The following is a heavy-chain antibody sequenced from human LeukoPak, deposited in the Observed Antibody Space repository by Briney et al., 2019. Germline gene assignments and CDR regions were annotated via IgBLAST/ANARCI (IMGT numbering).Heavy chain of an antibody. V-gene: IGHV3-23*01. CDR3: AKADSYYYYYMDV. J-gene: IGHJ6*03. D-gene: IGHD2-15*01. Sequence: GGSLRLSCAASGFTFSIYAMSWVRQAPGKGLEWVSAISGSGGSTYYADSVKGRFTISRDNSKNTLYLEMNSLRAEDTAVYYCAKADSYYYYYMDVWGKGTTVTVSS. CDR2: ISGSGGST. CDR1: GFTFSIYA.